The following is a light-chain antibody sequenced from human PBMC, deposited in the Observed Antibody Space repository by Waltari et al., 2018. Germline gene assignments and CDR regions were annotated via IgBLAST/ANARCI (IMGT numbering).Light chain of an antibody. J-gene: IGKJ5*01. V-gene: IGKV3-11*01. CDR2: EAS. CDR1: QSVSRS. CDR3: QQRSNWPPVT. Sequence: EIVLTQSPATLSLSPGERATLSCRASQSVSRSLAWYQHKPGQAPRRLIYEASNRATGMPARFSGSGSGTDFTLTISSLEPEDFAVYYCQQRSNWPPVTFGQGTRLEIK.